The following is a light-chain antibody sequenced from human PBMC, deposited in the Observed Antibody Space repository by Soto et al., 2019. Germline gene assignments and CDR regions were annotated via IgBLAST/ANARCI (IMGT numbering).Light chain of an antibody. CDR1: QSVSSY. V-gene: IGKV3-11*01. J-gene: IGKJ1*01. CDR3: QQRSNWPVT. Sequence: HSPGTLSKSPGERATLSCRASQSVSSYLAWYQQKPGQAPRLLIYDASTRATGISARFSGSGSGTDFTLTISSLEPEDFAVYYCQQRSNWPVTFGQGTKVDIK. CDR2: DAS.